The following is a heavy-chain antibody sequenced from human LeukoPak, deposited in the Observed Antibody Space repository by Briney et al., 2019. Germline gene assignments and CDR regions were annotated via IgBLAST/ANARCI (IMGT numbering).Heavy chain of an antibody. CDR3: ASCYGSGSYFDY. CDR2: IYYSGST. Sequence: YPSETLSLTCTVSGGSISSGDYYWSWIRQPPGKGLEWIGYIYYSGSTYYNPSLKSRVTISVDTSKNQFSLKLSSVTAADTAVYYCASCYGSGSYFDYWGQGTLVTVSS. CDR1: GGSISSGDYY. J-gene: IGHJ4*02. V-gene: IGHV4-30-4*08. D-gene: IGHD3-10*01.